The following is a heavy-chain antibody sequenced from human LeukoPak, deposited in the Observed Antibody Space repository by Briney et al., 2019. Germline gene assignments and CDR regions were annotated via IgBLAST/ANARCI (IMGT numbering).Heavy chain of an antibody. J-gene: IGHJ4*02. V-gene: IGHV1-46*01. CDR3: ARDGVAGTYYFDY. Sequence: ASVKVSCKASGYTFTTYYIHWVRQAPGQGLEWMGMISPSGGSTSYPQKFQGRVTLTRDTSTSTVYMELSSLISEDTAVYFCARDGVAGTYYFDYWGQGTLVAVPS. CDR1: GYTFTTYY. CDR2: ISPSGGST. D-gene: IGHD6-19*01.